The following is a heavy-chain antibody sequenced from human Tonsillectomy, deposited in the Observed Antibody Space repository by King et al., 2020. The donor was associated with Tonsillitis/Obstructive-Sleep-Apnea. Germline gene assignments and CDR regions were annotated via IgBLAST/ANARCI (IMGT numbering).Heavy chain of an antibody. J-gene: IGHJ4*02. D-gene: IGHD4-17*01. V-gene: IGHV3-33*01. CDR1: GFGFSSYV. CDR2: IWHDGSNA. Sequence: VQLVESGGGVVQPGRSLRLSCATSGFGFSSYVMHWVRQAPGKGLEWVAVIWHDGSNAYYVDSAKGRFTISRDNSKNTLYLQMNRLRAEDTAVYYCARGRDYGDSLDLFAHWGQGTLVTVSS. CDR3: ARGRDYGDSLDLFAH.